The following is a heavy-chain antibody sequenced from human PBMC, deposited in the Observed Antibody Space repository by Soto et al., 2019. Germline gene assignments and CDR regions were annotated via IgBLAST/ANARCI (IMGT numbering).Heavy chain of an antibody. V-gene: IGHV3-33*01. D-gene: IGHD3-10*01. CDR3: ARESGSYHFDY. Sequence: QVQLVESGGGVVQPGRSLRLSCVASGFTFSNYVMHWVRQAPGKGLEWVAAIWHDGSNQYYADSVKGRFIISRDNSKNTLYLQMNSLRAEDTAVYYCARESGSYHFDYWGQGTLFTVSS. CDR2: IWHDGSNQ. CDR1: GFTFSNYV. J-gene: IGHJ4*02.